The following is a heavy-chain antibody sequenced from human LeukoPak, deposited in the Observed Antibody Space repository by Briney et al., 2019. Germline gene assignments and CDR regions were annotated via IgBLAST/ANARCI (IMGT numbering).Heavy chain of an antibody. CDR3: AREKYCSGGSCYSTFDY. Sequence: AGGSLRLSCAASGFTFSSYSMNWVRQAPGKGLEWVSSISSSSGYIYYADSVKGRFTISRDNAKNSLYLQMNSLRAEDTAVYYCAREKYCSGGSCYSTFDYWGQGTLVTVSS. J-gene: IGHJ4*02. CDR1: GFTFSSYS. CDR2: ISSSSGYI. V-gene: IGHV3-21*01. D-gene: IGHD2-15*01.